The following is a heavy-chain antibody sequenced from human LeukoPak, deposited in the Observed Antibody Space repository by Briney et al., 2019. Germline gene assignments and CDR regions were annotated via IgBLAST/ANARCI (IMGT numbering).Heavy chain of an antibody. J-gene: IGHJ4*02. CDR1: RYTFTGYY. V-gene: IGHV1-2*02. CDR3: ARAFEPYYYGSGSYYTYFDY. Sequence: ASVKVSCKASRYTFTGYYMHWVRQAPGQGLEWMGWINPNSGGTNYAQKFQGRVTMTRDTSISTAYMELSRLRSDDTAAYYCARAFEPYYYGSGSYYTYFDYWGQGTLVTVSS. D-gene: IGHD3-10*01. CDR2: INPNSGGT.